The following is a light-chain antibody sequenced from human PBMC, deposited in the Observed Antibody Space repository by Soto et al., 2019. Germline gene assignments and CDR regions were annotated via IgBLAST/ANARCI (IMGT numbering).Light chain of an antibody. CDR2: AVT. CDR1: SSDIGGYNY. J-gene: IGLJ2*01. CDR3: SSYTRGSTYVV. V-gene: IGLV2-14*01. Sequence: QSALTQPASVSGSPGQSITISCTGTSSDIGGYNYVSWYQQHPGKAPKLMIYAVTNRPSGVSDRFSGSKSGNTASLTISGLQAEDEADYYCSSYTRGSTYVVFGGGTKLTVL.